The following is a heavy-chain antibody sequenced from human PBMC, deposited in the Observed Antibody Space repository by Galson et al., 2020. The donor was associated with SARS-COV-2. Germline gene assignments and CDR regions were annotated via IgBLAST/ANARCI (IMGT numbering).Heavy chain of an antibody. CDR2: INPSGGTT. CDR3: ARGTRYNSGWLFEF. D-gene: IGHD6-19*01. CDR1: GYIFITYY. J-gene: IGHJ4*02. Sequence: ASVKVSCKASGYIFITYYMHWVRQAPGQGLEWMAMINPSGGTTIHTRKFQGRVTMTRDTSTSTVYMELSSLRSEDAAVYYCARGTRYNSGWLFEFWGQGTLVTVSS. V-gene: IGHV1-46*01.